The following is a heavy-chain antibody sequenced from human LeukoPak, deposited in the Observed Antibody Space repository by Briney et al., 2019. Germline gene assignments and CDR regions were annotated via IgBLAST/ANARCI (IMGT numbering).Heavy chain of an antibody. CDR2: ISYDGNNK. D-gene: IGHD6-19*01. Sequence: GRSLRLSCAASGFTFSSYGMHWVRQAPGKGLEWVAVISYDGNNKYYADSVKGRFTISRDNSKNTLYLQMDNLRAEDTAVYYCARYQRQWLPKGGFDYWGQGTLVTVSS. CDR1: GFTFSSYG. V-gene: IGHV3-30*03. CDR3: ARYQRQWLPKGGFDY. J-gene: IGHJ4*02.